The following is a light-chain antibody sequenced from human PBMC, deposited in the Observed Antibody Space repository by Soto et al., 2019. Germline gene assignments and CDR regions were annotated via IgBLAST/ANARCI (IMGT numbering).Light chain of an antibody. CDR1: QSISSW. J-gene: IGKJ4*01. CDR3: QQYNSYSLT. CDR2: DAS. Sequence: DIQMTQSPSTLSASVGERVTITCRAGQSISSWLAWYQQKPGKAPKLLIYDASSLESGVPSRFSGSGSGTEFTLTISSLQPDDFATYYCQQYNSYSLTFGGGTRWIS. V-gene: IGKV1-5*01.